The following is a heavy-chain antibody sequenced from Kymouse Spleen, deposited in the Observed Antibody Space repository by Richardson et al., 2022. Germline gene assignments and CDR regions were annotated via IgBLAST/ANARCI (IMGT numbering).Heavy chain of an antibody. CDR1: GGSISSSSYY. CDR3: ARDEHSSSWYDWFDP. V-gene: IGHV4-39*01. J-gene: IGHJ5*02. D-gene: IGHD6-13*01. CDR2: IYYSGST. Sequence: QLQLQESGPGLVKPSETLSLTCTVSGGSISSSSYYWGWIRQPPGKGLEWIGSIYYSGSTYYNPSLKSRVTISVDTSKNQFSLKLSSVTAADTAVYYCARDEHSSSWYDWFDPWGQGTLVTVSS.